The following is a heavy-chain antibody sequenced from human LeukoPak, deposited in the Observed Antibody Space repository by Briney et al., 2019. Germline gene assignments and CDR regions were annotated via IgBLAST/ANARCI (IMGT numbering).Heavy chain of an antibody. V-gene: IGHV4-59*01. CDR1: GGSISGYY. D-gene: IGHD2-15*01. J-gene: IGHJ1*01. CDR3: AREDYCSGGSCYSGYFQH. Sequence: SETLSLTCTVSGGSISGYYWSWIRQPPGKGLEYIGNIYYSGSTNYNPSLKSRVTISVDTSKNQFSLKLSSVTAADTAVYYCAREDYCSGGSCYSGYFQHWGQGTLVTVSS. CDR2: IYYSGST.